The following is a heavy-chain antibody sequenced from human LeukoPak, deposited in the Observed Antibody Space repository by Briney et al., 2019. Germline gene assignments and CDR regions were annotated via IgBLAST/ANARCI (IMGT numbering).Heavy chain of an antibody. CDR3: ATDPTPSIVGATGTNWFDP. CDR1: GFTFSSYG. CDR2: IRYDGSNK. D-gene: IGHD1-26*01. V-gene: IGHV3-30*02. Sequence: GGSLRLSCAASGFTFSSYGMHWVRQAPGKGLEWVAFIRYDGSNKYYADSVKGRFTISRDNSKNTLCLQMNSLRAEDTAVYYCATDPTPSIVGATGTNWFDPWGQGTLVTVSS. J-gene: IGHJ5*02.